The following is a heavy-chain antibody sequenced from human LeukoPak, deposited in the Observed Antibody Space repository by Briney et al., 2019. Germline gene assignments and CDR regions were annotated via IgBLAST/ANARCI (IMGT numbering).Heavy chain of an antibody. CDR3: AKRGLLGYRYDAFDI. CDR1: GFSFSSYG. V-gene: IGHV3-30*02. D-gene: IGHD3-16*02. CDR2: IRYDGSNE. J-gene: IGHJ3*02. Sequence: PGGSLRLSCAASGFSFSSYGMHWVRQAPGKGLEWVAFIRYDGSNEYYADSVKGRFTISRDNSKNTLYLQMNSLRAEDTAVYYCAKRGLLGYRYDAFDIWGQGTMVTVSS.